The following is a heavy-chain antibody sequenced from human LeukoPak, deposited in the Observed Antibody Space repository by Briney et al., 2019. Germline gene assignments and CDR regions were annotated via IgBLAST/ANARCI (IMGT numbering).Heavy chain of an antibody. J-gene: IGHJ4*02. CDR1: GFTFSSYE. V-gene: IGHV3-48*01. D-gene: IGHD5-24*01. CDR3: ARGMATQNYYFDY. Sequence: GGSLRLSCAASGFTFSSYEMNWVRQAPGKGLEWVSYISSSSSTIYYADSVKGRFTISRDNAKNSLYLQMNSLRAEDTAVYYCARGMATQNYYFDYWGQGTLVTVSS. CDR2: ISSSSSTI.